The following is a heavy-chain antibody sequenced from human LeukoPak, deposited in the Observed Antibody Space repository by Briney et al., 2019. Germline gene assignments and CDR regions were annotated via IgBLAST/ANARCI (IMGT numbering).Heavy chain of an antibody. CDR1: GFTFSNYW. CDR3: ARDFWSGSNDAFDI. D-gene: IGHD3-3*01. J-gene: IGHJ3*02. V-gene: IGHV3-7*01. Sequence: PGGSLRLSCAASGFTFSNYWMSWVRQAPGKGLEWVANIKQDGSEKYYVDSVKGRFTISRDNAKNSLYLQMSSLRAEDTAVYYCARDFWSGSNDAFDIWGQGTMVTVSS. CDR2: IKQDGSEK.